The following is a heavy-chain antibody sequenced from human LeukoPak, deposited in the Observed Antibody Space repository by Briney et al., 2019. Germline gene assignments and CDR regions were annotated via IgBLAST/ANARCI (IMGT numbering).Heavy chain of an antibody. CDR1: GYSFTSYW. V-gene: IGHV5-51*01. Sequence: GESLKISCKGSGYSFTSYWIGWVRQMPGKVLEWMGIIYPGDSDTSYSPSFQGQFTISADKSISTAYLQWSSLKASDTAMYYCAGVPPQPYCGGDCYLDYWGQGTLVTVSS. D-gene: IGHD2-21*02. CDR2: IYPGDSDT. CDR3: AGVPPQPYCGGDCYLDY. J-gene: IGHJ4*02.